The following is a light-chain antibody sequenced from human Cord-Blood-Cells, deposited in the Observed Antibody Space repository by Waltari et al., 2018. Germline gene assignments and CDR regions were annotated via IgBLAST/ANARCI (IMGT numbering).Light chain of an antibody. CDR2: TAI. Sequence: SYELTQPSSRSVSPGQTARSTRPGDVLAKKYARWFQQKPGQAPGLVIYTAIERPQRIPERCSGSSSGTTVTLTISGAQVEDEADYYCYSAADNNWVFGGGTKLTVL. J-gene: IGLJ3*02. CDR1: VLAKKY. V-gene: IGLV3-27*01. CDR3: YSAADNNWV.